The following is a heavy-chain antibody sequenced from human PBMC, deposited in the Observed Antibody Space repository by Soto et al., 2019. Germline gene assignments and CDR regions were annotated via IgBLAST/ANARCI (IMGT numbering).Heavy chain of an antibody. CDR3: TTDAEWGI. V-gene: IGHV3-15*07. CDR1: GPTFSNAW. J-gene: IGHJ3*02. D-gene: IGHD2-8*01. CDR2: IKRITDGGTT. Sequence: RGALRVPWVGSGPTFSNAWLNWVRQASGKGLEWVGRIKRITDGGTTEYAASVRGRFSISRDDSKNTLYLQMNSLKIEVTGVYYCTTDAEWGIWGQRTMVTVSS.